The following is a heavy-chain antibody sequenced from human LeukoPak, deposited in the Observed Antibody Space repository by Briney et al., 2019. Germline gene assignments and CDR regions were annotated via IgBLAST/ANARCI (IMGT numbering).Heavy chain of an antibody. CDR3: ARVNYDFWSGYSYYYYYYMDV. CDR1: GFTFSSYS. J-gene: IGHJ6*03. CDR2: ISSSSSYI. V-gene: IGHV3-21*01. D-gene: IGHD3-3*01. Sequence: GGSLRLSCAASGFTFSSYSMNWVRQAPGKGLEWVSSISSSSSYIYYADSVKGRFTISRDNAKNSLYLQMNSLRAEDTAVYYCARVNYDFWSGYSYYYYYYMDVWGKGTTVTVS.